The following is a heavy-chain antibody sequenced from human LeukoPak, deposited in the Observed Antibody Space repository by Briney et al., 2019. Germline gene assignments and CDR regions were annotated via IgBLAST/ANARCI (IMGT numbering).Heavy chain of an antibody. CDR2: INPNSGGT. J-gene: IGHJ4*02. CDR3: ARDVEWLPDY. CDR1: GYTFTAYN. Sequence: GASVKVSCQASGYTFTAYNMHWLRQAPGQGLEWMGWINPNSGGTNYAQKFQGRVTMTRDTSISTAYMELSRLRSDDTAVYYCARDVEWLPDYWGQGTLVTVSS. V-gene: IGHV1-2*02. D-gene: IGHD5-12*01.